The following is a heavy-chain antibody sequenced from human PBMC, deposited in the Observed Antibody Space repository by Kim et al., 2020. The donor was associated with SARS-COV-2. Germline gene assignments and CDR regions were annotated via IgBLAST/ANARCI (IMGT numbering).Heavy chain of an antibody. J-gene: IGHJ3*01. V-gene: IGHV3-53*01. CDR2: LESGGLT. CDR1: GFSVSLNY. CDR3: ARAEGGEDPFDV. Sequence: GGSLRLSCAVSGFSVSLNYMAWVRQPPGKGLEWVSVLESGGLTYDADSVKGRFTISRDNSRNKLYLQLNTLRVDDTAVYFCARAEGGEDPFDVWGQGTSVIVSS. D-gene: IGHD3-10*01.